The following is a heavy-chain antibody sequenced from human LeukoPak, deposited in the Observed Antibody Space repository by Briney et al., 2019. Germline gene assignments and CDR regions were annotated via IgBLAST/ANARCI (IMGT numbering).Heavy chain of an antibody. J-gene: IGHJ4*02. V-gene: IGHV4-4*07. Sequence: PSETLSLTCTVSGGSISSYYWSWIRQPAGKGLEWIGRIYTSGSTNYNPSLKSRVTMSVDTSKNQFSLKLSSVTAADTAVYYCAREPANISSGWLYFDYWGQGTLVTVSS. CDR3: AREPANISSGWLYFDY. D-gene: IGHD6-19*01. CDR1: GGSISSYY. CDR2: IYTSGST.